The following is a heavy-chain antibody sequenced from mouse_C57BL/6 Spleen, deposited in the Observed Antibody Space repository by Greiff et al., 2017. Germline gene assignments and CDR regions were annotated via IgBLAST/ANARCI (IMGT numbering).Heavy chain of an antibody. V-gene: IGHV1-82*01. CDR3: GLRPLAY. J-gene: IGHJ3*01. D-gene: IGHD3-2*02. CDR1: GYAFSSSW. Sequence: VQLQESGPELVKPGASVKISCKASGYAFSSSWMNWVKQRPGKGLEWIGRIYPGDGDTNYNGKFKGKATLTADKSSSTAYMQLSSLTSEDSAVYFCGLRPLAYWGQGTLVTVSA. CDR2: IYPGDGDT.